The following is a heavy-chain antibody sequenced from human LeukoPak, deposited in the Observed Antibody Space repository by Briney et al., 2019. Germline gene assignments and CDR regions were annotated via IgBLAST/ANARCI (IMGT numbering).Heavy chain of an antibody. J-gene: IGHJ4*02. CDR3: ARDTGSGWPMINY. V-gene: IGHV1-2*04. CDR1: GYTFTGYY. Sequence: GASVKVSCKASGYTFTGYYMHWVRQAPGQGLEWMGWINPNSGGTNYAQKFQGWVTMTRDTSISTACMELSRLRSDDTAVYYCARDTGSGWPMINYWGQGTLVTVSS. D-gene: IGHD6-19*01. CDR2: INPNSGGT.